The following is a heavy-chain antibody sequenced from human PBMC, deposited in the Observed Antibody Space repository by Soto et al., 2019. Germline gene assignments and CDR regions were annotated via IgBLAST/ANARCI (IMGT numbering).Heavy chain of an antibody. V-gene: IGHV1-69*01. CDR1: GGTFSSYA. CDR2: IIPIFGTA. CDR3: ARVSSRPPFFGSGGGVFDY. J-gene: IGHJ4*02. D-gene: IGHD3-10*01. Sequence: QVQLVQSGAEVKKPGSSVKVSCKASGGTFSSYAISWVRQAPGQGLEWMGGIIPIFGTANYAQKFQGRVTITADESTSTAYMELSSLRSEDTAVYYCARVSSRPPFFGSGGGVFDYWGQGTLVTVSS.